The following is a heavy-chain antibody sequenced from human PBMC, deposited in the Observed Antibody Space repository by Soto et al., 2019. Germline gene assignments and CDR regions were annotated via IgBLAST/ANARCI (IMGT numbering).Heavy chain of an antibody. CDR1: GFTFSSYA. CDR3: ARSGTVTTFGHFDY. CDR2: ISYDGSNK. V-gene: IGHV3-30-3*01. J-gene: IGHJ4*02. Sequence: GGSLRLSCAASGFTFSSYAMHWFRQAPGKGLEWVAVISYDGSNKYYADSVKGRFTISRDNSKNTLYLQMNSLRAEDTAVYYCARSGTVTTFGHFDYWGQGTLVTVSS. D-gene: IGHD4-4*01.